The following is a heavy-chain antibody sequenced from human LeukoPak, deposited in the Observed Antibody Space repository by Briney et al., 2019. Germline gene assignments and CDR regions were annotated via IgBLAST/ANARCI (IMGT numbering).Heavy chain of an antibody. J-gene: IGHJ4*02. CDR3: ARQRLDGDILGFDW. Sequence: SETLSLTCNVSGASISGHYWSWIRHPAGKSLEWIGRIHTSWSPIYNPSLSSRVTMSVDTSKGQFSLTMNSLTAADTAIYYCARQRLDGDILGFDWWGQGTLVTVSS. CDR1: GASISGHY. V-gene: IGHV4-4*07. D-gene: IGHD2-21*01. CDR2: IHTSWSP.